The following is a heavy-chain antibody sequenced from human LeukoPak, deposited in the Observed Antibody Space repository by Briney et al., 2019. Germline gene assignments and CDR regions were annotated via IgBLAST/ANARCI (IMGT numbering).Heavy chain of an antibody. CDR3: ARPHNSGYYYYDY. Sequence: ASVKVSCKASGYTFTSYGISWVRQAPGQGLEWMGWISAYHGNTNYAQKLQGRVTLTTGTSTSTAYMELRSLRSDDTAVYYCARPHNSGYYYYDYWGQGTLVTVSS. V-gene: IGHV1-18*01. CDR1: GYTFTSYG. J-gene: IGHJ4*02. D-gene: IGHD3-22*01. CDR2: ISAYHGNT.